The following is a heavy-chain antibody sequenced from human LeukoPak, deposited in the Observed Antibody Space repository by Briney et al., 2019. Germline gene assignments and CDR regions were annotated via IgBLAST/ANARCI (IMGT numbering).Heavy chain of an antibody. J-gene: IGHJ3*02. CDR2: IKQDGSEK. Sequence: GGSLRLSCAASGFTFSSYWMSWVRQAPGKGLEWVANIKQDGSEKYYVDSVKGRFTISRDNAKNSLYLQMNSLRAEDTAVYYCARSGSKNSSSWYDAFDIWGQGTMVTVSS. CDR3: ARSGSKNSSSWYDAFDI. D-gene: IGHD6-13*01. V-gene: IGHV3-7*01. CDR1: GFTFSSYW.